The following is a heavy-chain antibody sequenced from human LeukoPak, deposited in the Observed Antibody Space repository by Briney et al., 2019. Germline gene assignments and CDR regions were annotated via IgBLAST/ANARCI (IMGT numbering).Heavy chain of an antibody. CDR2: INPNSGGT. D-gene: IGHD4-17*01. Sequence: GASVKVSCKASGYTFTSYYMHWVRQAPGQGLEWMGWINPNSGGTNYAQKFQGRVTMTRDTSISTAYMELSRLRSDDTAVYYCARGLDGYGDYSDAFDIWGQGTMVTVSS. CDR3: ARGLDGYGDYSDAFDI. J-gene: IGHJ3*02. CDR1: GYTFTSYY. V-gene: IGHV1-2*02.